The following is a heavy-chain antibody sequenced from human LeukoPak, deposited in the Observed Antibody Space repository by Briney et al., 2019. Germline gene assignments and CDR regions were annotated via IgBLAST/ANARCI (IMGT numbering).Heavy chain of an antibody. CDR1: GFTFSSYA. D-gene: IGHD6-13*01. CDR2: ISGSGGST. Sequence: GGSLRLSCAASGFTFSSYAMSWVRQAPGKGLEWVSAISGSGGSTYYADSVKGRFTISRDNSKNTLYLQMDSLRAEDTAVYYCASKNGGGIYSSSWGYFDYWGQGTLVTVSS. J-gene: IGHJ4*02. V-gene: IGHV3-23*01. CDR3: ASKNGGGIYSSSWGYFDY.